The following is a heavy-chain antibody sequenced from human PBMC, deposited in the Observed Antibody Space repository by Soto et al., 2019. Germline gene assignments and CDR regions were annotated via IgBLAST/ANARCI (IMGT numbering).Heavy chain of an antibody. CDR2: IKRNTDGGST. V-gene: IGHV3-15*01. Sequence: GGSLRLSCAASGFTFSHAWMNWVRQAPGKGLEWVGRIKRNTDGGSTDYAAPVKGRFAISRDDSTNALFLQMDSLKTEDTAIYYCTTHFHGYIRLGQENYFDHWGQGTLVTVSS. D-gene: IGHD5-12*01. CDR3: TTHFHGYIRLGQENYFDH. J-gene: IGHJ4*02. CDR1: GFTFSHAW.